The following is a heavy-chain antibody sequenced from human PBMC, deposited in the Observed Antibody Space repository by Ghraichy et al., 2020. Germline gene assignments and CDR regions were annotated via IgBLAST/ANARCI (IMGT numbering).Heavy chain of an antibody. CDR2: FDPEDGET. Sequence: ASVKVSCKVSGYTLTELSMHWVRQAPGKGLEWMGGFDPEDGETIYAQKFQGRVTMTEDTSTDTAYMELSSLRSEDTAVYYCATDGGWGRSGITIFGVVPNNDDAFDIWGQGTMVTVSS. D-gene: IGHD3-3*01. J-gene: IGHJ3*02. V-gene: IGHV1-24*01. CDR3: ATDGGWGRSGITIFGVVPNNDDAFDI. CDR1: GYTLTELS.